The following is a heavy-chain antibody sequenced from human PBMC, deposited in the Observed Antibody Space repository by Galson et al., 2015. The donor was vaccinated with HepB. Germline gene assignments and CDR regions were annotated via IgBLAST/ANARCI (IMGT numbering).Heavy chain of an antibody. D-gene: IGHD6-19*01. CDR3: ARVPPAVAGPPFDY. CDR2: IDWDDDK. J-gene: IGHJ4*02. Sequence: PALVKPTQTLTLTCTFSGFSLTTSGMCVNWLRQPPGKALEWLARIDWDDDKFYSTSLKTRLTISKDTSKNQVVLTMTNMDPGDTATYYCARVPPAVAGPPFDYWGQGTLVTVSS. CDR1: GFSLTTSGMC. V-gene: IGHV2-70*17.